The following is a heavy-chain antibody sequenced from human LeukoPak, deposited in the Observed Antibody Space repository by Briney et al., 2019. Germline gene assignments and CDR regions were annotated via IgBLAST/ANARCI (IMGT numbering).Heavy chain of an antibody. J-gene: IGHJ4*02. D-gene: IGHD3-9*01. V-gene: IGHV4-30-2*01. CDR1: GGSISSGGYS. Sequence: PSETLSLTCAVSGGSISSGGYSWSWIRQPPGKGLEWIGYIYHSGSTNYNPSLKSRVTISVDTSKNQFSLKLSSVTAADTAVYYCARDSLLTMDILTGGAFDIWGQGTLVTVSS. CDR2: IYHSGST. CDR3: ARDSLLTMDILTGGAFDI.